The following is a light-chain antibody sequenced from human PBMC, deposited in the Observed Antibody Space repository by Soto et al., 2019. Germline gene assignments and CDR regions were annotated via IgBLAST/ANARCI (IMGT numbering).Light chain of an antibody. CDR3: QQYGSSPLLT. CDR2: GTS. V-gene: IGKV3-20*01. J-gene: IGKJ3*01. Sequence: EIMLTQSPGTRSLSPGERATLSCRASQSVNSNYLAWYQQKPGQAPRLLIYGTSSRATGIPDRFSGSGSGTDFTLTISRLEPEDFAVYYCQQYGSSPLLTFGPGTKVDIK. CDR1: QSVNSNY.